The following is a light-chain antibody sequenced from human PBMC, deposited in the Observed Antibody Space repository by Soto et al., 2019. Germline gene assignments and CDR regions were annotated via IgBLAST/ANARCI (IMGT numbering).Light chain of an antibody. Sequence: DIQMTQSASSLSASVGDRVTITCRASQSISNFLSWYQQKPGKAPQLLIYAASRLQSGVPSRFSGSGSGTEFTLTIGSLQPEDFATYYCQQSYTTPYTFGQGTNLEIK. CDR2: AAS. CDR1: QSISNF. CDR3: QQSYTTPYT. J-gene: IGKJ2*01. V-gene: IGKV1-39*01.